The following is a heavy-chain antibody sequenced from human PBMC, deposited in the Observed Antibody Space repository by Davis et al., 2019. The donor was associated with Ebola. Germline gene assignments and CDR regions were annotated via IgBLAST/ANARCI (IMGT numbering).Heavy chain of an antibody. J-gene: IGHJ4*02. CDR1: GGSFSGYY. Sequence: SETLSLTCAVYGGSFSGYYWSWIRQPPGKGLEWIGEINHSGSTNYNPSLKSRVTISVDTSKNQFSLKLSSVTAADTAVYYCARRPRRDGYNYNYWGQGTLVTASS. V-gene: IGHV4-34*01. D-gene: IGHD5-24*01. CDR2: INHSGST. CDR3: ARRPRRDGYNYNY.